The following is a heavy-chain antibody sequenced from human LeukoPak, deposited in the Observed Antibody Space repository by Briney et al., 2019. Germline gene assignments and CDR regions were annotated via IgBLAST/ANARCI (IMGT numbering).Heavy chain of an antibody. J-gene: IGHJ4*02. CDR1: GYTLTELS. CDR2: FDPEDGET. D-gene: IGHD4-23*01. Sequence: ASVKVPCKVSGYTLTELSMHWVRQAPGKGLEWMGGFDPEDGETIYAQKFRGRVTMTEDTSTDTAYMELSSLRSEDTAVYYCATATDYGGNSDWGQGTLVTVSS. V-gene: IGHV1-24*01. CDR3: ATATDYGGNSD.